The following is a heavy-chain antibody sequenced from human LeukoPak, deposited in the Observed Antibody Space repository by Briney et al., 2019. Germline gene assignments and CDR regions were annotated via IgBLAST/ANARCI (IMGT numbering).Heavy chain of an antibody. J-gene: IGHJ4*02. V-gene: IGHV3-7*01. CDR1: GFTFSSFW. D-gene: IGHD3-16*01. CDR2: IKQDGSEK. CDR3: ARVDYDYVWGSYALRYFDY. Sequence: TGGSLRLSCAASGFTFSSFWMNWVRQAPGKGLEWVANIKQDGSEKYYVDSVKGRFTISRDNAKNSLYLQMNSLRAEDTAVYYCARVDYDYVWGSYALRYFDYWGQGTLVTVSS.